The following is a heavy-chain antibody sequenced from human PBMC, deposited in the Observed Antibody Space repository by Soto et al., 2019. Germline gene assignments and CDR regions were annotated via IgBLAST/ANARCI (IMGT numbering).Heavy chain of an antibody. CDR2: INPGNGDT. CDR3: AAGGGGSRY. CDR1: GYTFISYA. V-gene: IGHV1-3*05. J-gene: IGHJ4*02. Sequence: QVQLVQSGAEEKKPGASVKVSCKASGYTFISYAMHWVRQAPGQSLAWMGWINPGNGDTKYSQTLQGRVTLTRDTSASTAYMEVTSLSSDDTAVYYCAAGGGGSRYWGQGTLVTVSS. D-gene: IGHD2-15*01.